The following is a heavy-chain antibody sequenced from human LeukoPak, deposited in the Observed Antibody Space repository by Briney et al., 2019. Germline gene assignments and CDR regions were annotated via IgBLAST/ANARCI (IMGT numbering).Heavy chain of an antibody. CDR3: ARGAYCSGGSCYSVSVNY. V-gene: IGHV3-7*01. CDR1: GFTFSSYW. D-gene: IGHD2-15*01. Sequence: PGGSLRLSCAASGFTFSSYWMSWVRQAPGKGLEWVANIKQDGSEKYYVDSVKGRFTISRDNAKNSLYLQMNSLRAEDTAVYYCARGAYCSGGSCYSVSVNYWGQGTLVTVSS. J-gene: IGHJ4*02. CDR2: IKQDGSEK.